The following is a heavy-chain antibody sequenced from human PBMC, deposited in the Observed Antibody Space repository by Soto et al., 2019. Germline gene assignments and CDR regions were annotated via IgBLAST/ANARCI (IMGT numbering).Heavy chain of an antibody. Sequence: GGSLRLSCAASGFTFSSYAMSWVRQAPGKGLEWVSAISGSGGSTYYADSVKGRFTISRDNSKNTLYLQMNSLRAEDTAVYYCAKRSIAARAVGYNWFDPWGQGTLVTVSS. J-gene: IGHJ5*02. V-gene: IGHV3-23*01. CDR1: GFTFSSYA. D-gene: IGHD6-6*01. CDR3: AKRSIAARAVGYNWFDP. CDR2: ISGSGGST.